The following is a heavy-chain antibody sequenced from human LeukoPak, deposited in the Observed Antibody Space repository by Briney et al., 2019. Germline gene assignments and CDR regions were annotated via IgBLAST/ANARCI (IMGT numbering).Heavy chain of an antibody. J-gene: IGHJ4*02. CDR1: GFTFGDYS. Sequence: GGSLRLSCTASGFTFGDYSMNWVRQAPGKGLEWVGFIRSRTYGGTTEYAASVKGRFTISRDDSKSIAYLQMNSLKTEDTAVYYCMETGYTSGYDNWGQGTLVTVPS. CDR3: METGYTSGYDN. V-gene: IGHV3-49*04. CDR2: IRSRTYGGTT. D-gene: IGHD5-18*01.